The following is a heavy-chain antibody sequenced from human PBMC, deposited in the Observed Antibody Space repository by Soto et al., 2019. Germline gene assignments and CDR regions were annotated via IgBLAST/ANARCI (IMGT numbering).Heavy chain of an antibody. CDR3: ATDVGQQLVLNYGMDV. D-gene: IGHD6-13*01. J-gene: IGHJ6*02. V-gene: IGHV3-30*03. CDR1: GFTFRSFG. Sequence: QVQLVESGGGVIQPGTSLSLSCGSSGFTFRSFGMYWVRQAPGKGLEWVAVVSYDGNHKYYADSVKGRFTVSRDNAKNMQYLQMNSLRGEDTAVYYCATDVGQQLVLNYGMDVWGQGTTVTVSS. CDR2: VSYDGNHK.